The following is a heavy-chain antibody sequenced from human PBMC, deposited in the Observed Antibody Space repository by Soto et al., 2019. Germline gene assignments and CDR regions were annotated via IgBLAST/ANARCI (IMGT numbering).Heavy chain of an antibody. CDR3: ARDVRAWYFDL. CDR2: IIPILGIA. CDR1: GGTFSSYT. J-gene: IGHJ2*01. Sequence: QVQLVQSGAEVKKPGSSVKVSCKASGGTFSSYTISWVRQAPGQGLGWMGRIIPILGIANYAQKFQGRVTITADKSTSTAYMELSSLRSEDTAVYYCARDVRAWYFDLWGRGTLVTVSS. V-gene: IGHV1-69*08.